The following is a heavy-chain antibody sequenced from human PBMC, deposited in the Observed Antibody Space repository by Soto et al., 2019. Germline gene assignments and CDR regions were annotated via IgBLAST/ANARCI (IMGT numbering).Heavy chain of an antibody. Sequence: VASVKVSCKASGYTFTSYGISWVRQAPGQGLEWMGWISAYNGNTNYAQKLQGRVTMTTDTSTSTAYMELRSLRSDDTAVYYCARMDQAATAVWFDPWGQGTLVTVSS. V-gene: IGHV1-18*01. CDR2: ISAYNGNT. CDR3: ARMDQAATAVWFDP. CDR1: GYTFTSYG. D-gene: IGHD2-15*01. J-gene: IGHJ5*02.